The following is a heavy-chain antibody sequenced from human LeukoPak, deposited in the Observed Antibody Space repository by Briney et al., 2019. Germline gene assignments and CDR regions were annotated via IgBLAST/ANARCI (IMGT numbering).Heavy chain of an antibody. V-gene: IGHV4-39*07. CDR1: GDSISSSRHS. CDR2: IYYRGST. Sequence: SETLSLTCTVSGDSISSSRHSWGWIRQPPGKGLEWIGSIYYRGSTHYNPSLMSRVTISVDTSKNQFSLKQSSVTAADTAVYYCARGRLIYGSGTYFRYWGQGTLVTVSS. CDR3: ARGRLIYGSGTYFRY. J-gene: IGHJ4*02. D-gene: IGHD3-10*01.